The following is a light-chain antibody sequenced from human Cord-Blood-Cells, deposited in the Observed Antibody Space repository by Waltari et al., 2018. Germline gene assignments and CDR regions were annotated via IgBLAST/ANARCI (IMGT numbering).Light chain of an antibody. J-gene: IGLJ3*02. CDR1: SGSVSTSYY. CDR2: STN. Sequence: QTVVTQEPSFSVSPGGTVTLTCGLSSGSVSTSYYPSWYQQTPGQAPRTLIYSTNTRSSGVPDRFSGSILGNKAALTITGAQADDESDYYCVPYMGSGIRVFGGGTKLTVL. CDR3: VPYMGSGIRV. V-gene: IGLV8-61*01.